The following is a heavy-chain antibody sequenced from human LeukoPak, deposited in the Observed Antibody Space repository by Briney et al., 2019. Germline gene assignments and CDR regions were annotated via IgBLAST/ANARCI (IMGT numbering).Heavy chain of an antibody. CDR1: GGSISSYY. D-gene: IGHD3-22*01. J-gene: IGHJ4*02. Sequence: SETLSLTCTVSGGSISSYYWSWIRQPPGKGLEWIGYIYYSGSTNYNPSLKSRVTISVDTSKNQFSLKLSSVTAADTAVYYCARWVEMGYYDSSGYFLLAFDYWGQGTLVTVSS. CDR2: IYYSGST. CDR3: ARWVEMGYYDSSGYFLLAFDY. V-gene: IGHV4-59*01.